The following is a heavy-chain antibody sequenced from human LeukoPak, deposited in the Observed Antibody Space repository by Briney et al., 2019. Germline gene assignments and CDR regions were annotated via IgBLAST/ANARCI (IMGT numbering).Heavy chain of an antibody. CDR1: GFSFSSYS. J-gene: IGHJ4*02. Sequence: PGGSLRLSCEASGFSFSSYSMNWVRQAPGKGLEWVSYISVRSGTVYADSVKGRFTISRDNAKSTLYLQMNSLRAEDTAVYYCARGGPIDYWGQGTLVTVSS. CDR3: ARGGPIDY. V-gene: IGHV3-48*04. CDR2: ISVRSGTV.